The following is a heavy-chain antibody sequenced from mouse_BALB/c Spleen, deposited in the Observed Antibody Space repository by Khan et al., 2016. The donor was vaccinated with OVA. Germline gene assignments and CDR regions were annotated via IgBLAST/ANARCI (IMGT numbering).Heavy chain of an antibody. V-gene: IGHV1S41*01. Sequence: DLVKPGTSVKLSCKASGYTFTSYWINWIKQRPGQGLEWIGRIGPGSSNTYYNEMFKGKAALTVDTSSTTAYIQFSSLSSEDSAVYFCARENYYGRTYYAMDDWGQGTSVTVSS. CDR1: GYTFTSYW. D-gene: IGHD1-1*01. CDR3: ARENYYGRTYYAMDD. J-gene: IGHJ4*01. CDR2: IGPGSSNT.